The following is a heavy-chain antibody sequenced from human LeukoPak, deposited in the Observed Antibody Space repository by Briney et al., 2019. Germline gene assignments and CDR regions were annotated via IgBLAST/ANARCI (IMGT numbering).Heavy chain of an antibody. J-gene: IGHJ4*02. CDR1: GFTFSNYG. Sequence: GGSLRLSCAASGFTFSNYGMHWVRQAPGKGLEWVAVISYDGSNKYYADSVKGRFTISRDNSKNTLYLQMNSLRAEDTAVYYCARAGDCSSTSCYLIDYWGQGTLVTVSS. CDR2: ISYDGSNK. D-gene: IGHD2-2*01. CDR3: ARAGDCSSTSCYLIDY. V-gene: IGHV3-30*03.